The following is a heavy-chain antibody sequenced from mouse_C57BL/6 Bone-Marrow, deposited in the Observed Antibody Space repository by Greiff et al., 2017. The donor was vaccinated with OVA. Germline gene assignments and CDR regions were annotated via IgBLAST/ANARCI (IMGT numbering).Heavy chain of an antibody. V-gene: IGHV5-15*01. CDR1: GFTFSDYG. Sequence: EVMLVESGGGLVQPGGSLKLSCAASGFTFSDYGMAWVRQAPRKGPEWVAFISNLAYSIYYADTVTGRFTISRENAKNTLYLEMSSLRSEDTAMYYCARLYYYGSSYAMDYWGQGTSVTVSS. CDR3: ARLYYYGSSYAMDY. D-gene: IGHD1-1*01. CDR2: ISNLAYSI. J-gene: IGHJ4*01.